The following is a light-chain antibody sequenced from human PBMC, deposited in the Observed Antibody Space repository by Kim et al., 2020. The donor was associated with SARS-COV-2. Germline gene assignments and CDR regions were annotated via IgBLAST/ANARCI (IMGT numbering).Light chain of an antibody. CDR1: KLGNKY. Sequence: SVAAGQTATITCSGDKLGNKYACWYQQKPGQSPVLVIFQGTKRPSGIPDRFSGSYSRNTATLTISETQAMDEAAYYCQAWDSGSAVFGGGTQLTVL. J-gene: IGLJ2*01. CDR2: QGT. V-gene: IGLV3-1*01. CDR3: QAWDSGSAV.